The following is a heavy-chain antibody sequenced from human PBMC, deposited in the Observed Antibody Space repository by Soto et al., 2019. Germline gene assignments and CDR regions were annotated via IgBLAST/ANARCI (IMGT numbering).Heavy chain of an antibody. D-gene: IGHD6-19*01. CDR3: ARAGSGRNQWLVPMGYYHYGMDV. CDR2: IYYSGGT. V-gene: IGHV4-31*03. J-gene: IGHJ6*02. Sequence: QVQLQESGPGLVKPSQTLSLTCTVSGGSISSGGYYWSCIRQHPGRGLEWIGYIYYSGGTYYNPSLKSRVTLSVDTSKNQFSLKLSSVTAADTAVYYCARAGSGRNQWLVPMGYYHYGMDVWGQGTTVTVSS. CDR1: GGSISSGGYY.